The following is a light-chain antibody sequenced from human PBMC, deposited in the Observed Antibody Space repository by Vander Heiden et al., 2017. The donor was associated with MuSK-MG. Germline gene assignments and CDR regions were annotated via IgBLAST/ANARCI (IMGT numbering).Light chain of an antibody. Sequence: QSVLTQPPSVSGAPGQRVTFSCTGSSSNIGAGYDVHWYQQLPATAPKLLSYGNSNRPSGVPDRFSGSKSGTSASLAITGLQAEDEADYYCQSYDSSLSGSIVCGGGTKLTV. CDR3: QSYDSSLSGSIV. CDR1: SSNIGAGYD. V-gene: IGLV1-40*01. J-gene: IGLJ3*02. CDR2: GNS.